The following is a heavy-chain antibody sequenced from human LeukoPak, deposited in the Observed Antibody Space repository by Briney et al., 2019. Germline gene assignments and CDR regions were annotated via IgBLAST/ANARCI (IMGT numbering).Heavy chain of an antibody. Sequence: GASVKVSCKASGYTFTSYGISWVRQAPGQGLEWMGWISAYNGNTNYAQKLQGRGTMTTDTSTSTAYMELRSLRSDDTAVYYCARDRVGEQWLVIAFDIWGQGTMVTVSS. J-gene: IGHJ3*02. CDR2: ISAYNGNT. V-gene: IGHV1-18*01. CDR3: ARDRVGEQWLVIAFDI. CDR1: GYTFTSYG. D-gene: IGHD6-19*01.